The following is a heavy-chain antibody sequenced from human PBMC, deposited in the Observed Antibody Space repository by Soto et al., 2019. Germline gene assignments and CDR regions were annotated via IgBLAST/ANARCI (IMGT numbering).Heavy chain of an antibody. CDR3: VREFSGGYFDY. J-gene: IGHJ4*02. V-gene: IGHV1-46*01. D-gene: IGHD3-10*01. CDR1: GYTFTNYY. Sequence: QVQLVQSGAEVKKPGASVRVSCKASGYTFTNYYMHWVRQAPGQGLEWVGIINCGGGGTNYAQKCQGRVIMTRDTSTNTVYMDLSSLRSEDTAVYYCVREFSGGYFDYWGQGILVTVST. CDR2: INCGGGGT.